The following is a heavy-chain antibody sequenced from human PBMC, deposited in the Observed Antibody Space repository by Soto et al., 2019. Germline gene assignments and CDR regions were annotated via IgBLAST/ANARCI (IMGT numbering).Heavy chain of an antibody. V-gene: IGHV4-39*01. D-gene: IGHD6-25*01. CDR3: ARHFRARGGAAAANSLNWFDP. CDR2: IYYSGST. CDR1: GGSISSSSYY. Sequence: PSETLSLTCTVSGGSISSSSYYWGWIRQPPGKGLEWIGSIYYSGSTYYNPSLKSRVTISVDTSKNQFSLKLSSVTAADTAVYYCARHFRARGGAAAANSLNWFDPWGQGTLVTVSS. J-gene: IGHJ5*02.